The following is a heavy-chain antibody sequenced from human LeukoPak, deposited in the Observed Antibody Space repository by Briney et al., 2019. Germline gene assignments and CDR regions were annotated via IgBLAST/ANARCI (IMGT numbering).Heavy chain of an antibody. Sequence: SETLSLTCAVSGGSISSSNWWSWVRQPPGKGLEWIGEIYHSGSTNYNPSLKSRVTISVDKSKNQFSLKLSSVTAADTAVYYCAREGDKYANWFDTWGQGTPVTVSS. V-gene: IGHV4-4*02. CDR1: GGSISSSNW. J-gene: IGHJ5*02. CDR3: AREGDKYANWFDT. CDR2: IYHSGST. D-gene: IGHD2-8*01.